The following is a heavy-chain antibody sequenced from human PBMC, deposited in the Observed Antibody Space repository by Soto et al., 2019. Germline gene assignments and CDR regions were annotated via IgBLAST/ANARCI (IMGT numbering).Heavy chain of an antibody. J-gene: IGHJ4*02. V-gene: IGHV1-46*01. D-gene: IGHD6-13*01. CDR3: ARDREFLLGIAAAGTFDY. CDR2: INPSGGST. CDR1: GYTFTSYY. Sequence: ASVKVSCKASGYTFTSYYMQWVRQAPGQGLEWMGIINPSGGSTSYAQKFQGRVTMTRDTSTSTVYMELSSLRSEDTAVYYCARDREFLLGIAAAGTFDYWGQGTXVTVSS.